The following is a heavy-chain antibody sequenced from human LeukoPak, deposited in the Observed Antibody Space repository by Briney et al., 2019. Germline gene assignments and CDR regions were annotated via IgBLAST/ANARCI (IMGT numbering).Heavy chain of an antibody. CDR3: ARFETVSVKPFEN. D-gene: IGHD5/OR15-5a*01. CDR2: ISSSSTYI. V-gene: IGHV3-21*01. J-gene: IGHJ4*02. CDR1: GFPFSDYS. Sequence: KPGGSLRLSCAASGFPFSDYSMNWVRQAPGKGLAWVSSISSSSTYILYADSVKGRFTISRDNARNTLYLQMNSLRAEDTAVYYCARFETVSVKPFENWGQGTQVTVSS.